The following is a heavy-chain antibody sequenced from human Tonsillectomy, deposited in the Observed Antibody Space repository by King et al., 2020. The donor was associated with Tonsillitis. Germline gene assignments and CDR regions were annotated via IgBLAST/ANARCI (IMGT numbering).Heavy chain of an antibody. D-gene: IGHD3-22*01. J-gene: IGHJ4*02. V-gene: IGHV4-31*03. Sequence: QLQESGPGLVKPSQTLSLTFTVSGGSICSGGYYWSWIRQHPGKGLACSGDIYYSGGTYYHPSLKSRVTISGDTSKNQFSLKLSSVTAADTAVYYCARARGLDDSSGYYYVMDYWGQGTLVTVSS. CDR2: IYYSGGT. CDR3: ARARGLDDSSGYYYVMDY. CDR1: GGSICSGGYY.